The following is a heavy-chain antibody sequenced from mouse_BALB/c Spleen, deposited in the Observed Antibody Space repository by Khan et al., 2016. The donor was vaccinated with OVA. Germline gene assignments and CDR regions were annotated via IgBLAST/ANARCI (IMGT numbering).Heavy chain of an antibody. D-gene: IGHD2-10*01. V-gene: IGHV9-3-1*01. CDR3: ARPPYLSYAMDN. CDR2: INTYTGEP. Sequence: QIQLVQSGPELKKPGETVKISCKASGHTFTNFGMNWVKQAPGKGLKWMGWINTYTGEPTYADDFNGRFAFSLEASASTAYLQINNLTNEDTATYFCARPPYLSYAMDNGGQGTSVTVSS. J-gene: IGHJ4*01. CDR1: GHTFTNFG.